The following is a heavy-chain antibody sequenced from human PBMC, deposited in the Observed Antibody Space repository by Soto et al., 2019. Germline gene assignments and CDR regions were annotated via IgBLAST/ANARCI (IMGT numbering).Heavy chain of an antibody. CDR3: TSAERGKTGVRV. Sequence: QVQLVESGGALVKPGGSLRLSCAASGFTFSDYYLSWVRQALGRGLEWLSYISQTGTYTNYADSVRGRFTISRDNARTSLYLQMNNLRAEDTAVYYCTSAERGKTGVRVWGLGTLVTVSS. J-gene: IGHJ4*02. CDR1: GFTFSDYY. D-gene: IGHD1-1*01. V-gene: IGHV3-11*06. CDR2: ISQTGTYT.